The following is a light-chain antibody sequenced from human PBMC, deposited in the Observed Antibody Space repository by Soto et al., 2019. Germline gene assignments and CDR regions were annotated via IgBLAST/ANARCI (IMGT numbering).Light chain of an antibody. CDR2: DAS. V-gene: IGKV1-5*01. J-gene: IGKJ1*01. CDR3: QQYNSYSPWT. Sequence: DVQMTQAPSTLSASVGDRVTITCWAGQSVNKWLAWFQHKPGKVPKLLIFDASTLQTGVPSRFGGGGSGTEFTLTISGLQPDDFATYYCQQYNSYSPWTFGPGTKVDIK. CDR1: QSVNKW.